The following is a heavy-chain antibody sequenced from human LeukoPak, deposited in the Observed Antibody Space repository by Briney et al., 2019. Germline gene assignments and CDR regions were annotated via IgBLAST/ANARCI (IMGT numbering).Heavy chain of an antibody. CDR3: ARAPSEIGGYYPEYFRH. CDR1: GFIFSNYW. V-gene: IGHV3-74*01. J-gene: IGHJ1*01. Sequence: GGSLRLSCVASGFIFSNYWMHWVRQAPGKGLVWVSRSSSDGSSTVYADSVEGRFTISRDNAKKTVSLQMNSLRPEDTGVYYCARAPSEIGGYYPEYFRHWGQGTLVTVSS. D-gene: IGHD3-22*01. CDR2: SSSDGSST.